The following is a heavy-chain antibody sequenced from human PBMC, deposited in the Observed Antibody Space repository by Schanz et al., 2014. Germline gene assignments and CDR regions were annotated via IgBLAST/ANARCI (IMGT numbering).Heavy chain of an antibody. CDR3: ASPSGYSDYGTYFDF. D-gene: IGHD5-12*01. CDR2: ISNDGSIK. CDR1: GFTFSSYA. V-gene: IGHV3-30-3*01. Sequence: QVQLLQFGGGVVQPGRSLRLSCAASGFTFSSYAMHWVSQAPGKGLEWVALISNDGSIKYYADSVEGRFTISRDNSRNTLYLQMNSLRTEDTAVYYCASPSGYSDYGTYFDFWGQGTLVTVSS. J-gene: IGHJ4*02.